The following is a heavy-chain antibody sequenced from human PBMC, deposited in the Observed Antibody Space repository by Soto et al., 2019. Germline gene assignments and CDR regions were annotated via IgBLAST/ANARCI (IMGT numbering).Heavy chain of an antibody. CDR1: GFSFRSYS. CDR2: ISSNSGYM. Sequence: EVQLVESGGGLVKPGGSLRLSCEVSGFSFRSYSMNWVRQAPGKGLEWVSSISSNSGYMYYTDSVKGRFTISRDNAKNTMYLQLNSLRAEDTAVYSCASVEDAVTTARGEITYWGQGTLVTVSS. V-gene: IGHV3-21*01. J-gene: IGHJ4*02. CDR3: ASVEDAVTTARGEITY. D-gene: IGHD4-17*01.